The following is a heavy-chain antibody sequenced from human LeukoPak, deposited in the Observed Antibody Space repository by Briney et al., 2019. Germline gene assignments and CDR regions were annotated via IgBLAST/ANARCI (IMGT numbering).Heavy chain of an antibody. D-gene: IGHD5-18*01. CDR3: TTDLWIQLWSYFDY. CDR1: GFTFSNAW. CDR2: IKSKTDGWTT. J-gene: IGHJ4*02. V-gene: IGHV3-15*01. Sequence: GGSLRLSCAASGFTFSNAWMSWVRQAPGKGLEWVGRIKSKTDGWTTDYAAPVKGRFTISRDDSKNTLYLQMNSLKTEDTAVYYCTTDLWIQLWSYFDYWGQGTLVTVSS.